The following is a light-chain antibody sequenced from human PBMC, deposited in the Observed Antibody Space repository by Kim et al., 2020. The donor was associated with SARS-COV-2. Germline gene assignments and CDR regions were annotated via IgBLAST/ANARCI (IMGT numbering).Light chain of an antibody. CDR2: AMS. V-gene: IGKV1-6*01. CDR3: LQRHNFPWT. J-gene: IGKJ1*01. Sequence: AIQTTQSPSSLSASVGDSVTLTCRTSQAIRHDLGWYQQKPGKAPKLLIYAMSTLQIGVPSRFIGGGSGTDFTLTISSLQPEDSATYYCLQRHNFPWTFGPGTKVDIK. CDR1: QAIRHD.